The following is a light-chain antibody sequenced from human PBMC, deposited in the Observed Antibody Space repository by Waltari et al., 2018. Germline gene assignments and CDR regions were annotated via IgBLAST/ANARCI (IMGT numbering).Light chain of an antibody. CDR1: QSVLYSSNNNNY. Sequence: DIVMTQSPDSLAVSLGERATINCKSSQSVLYSSNNNNYLAWYQQKPGQSPKLLIYWASTRESGVPDRFSGSESGADFTLTISTLQAEDVAVYYCQQYYSTPYTFGQGTRLEIK. J-gene: IGKJ2*01. CDR3: QQYYSTPYT. V-gene: IGKV4-1*01. CDR2: WAS.